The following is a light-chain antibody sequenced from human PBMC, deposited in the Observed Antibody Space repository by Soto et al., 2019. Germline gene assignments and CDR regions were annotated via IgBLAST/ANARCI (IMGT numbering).Light chain of an antibody. CDR1: QSISNH. Sequence: IQVTQSPSSLSASVEDRVIITCRASQSISNHLNWYQQKPGKAPKLLIFAASSLQSGVPSRFSGSRSGPDFTLTISSLQPEDFATYYCQQSYSTPPITFGQGTRLEIK. V-gene: IGKV1-39*01. J-gene: IGKJ5*01. CDR3: QQSYSTPPIT. CDR2: AAS.